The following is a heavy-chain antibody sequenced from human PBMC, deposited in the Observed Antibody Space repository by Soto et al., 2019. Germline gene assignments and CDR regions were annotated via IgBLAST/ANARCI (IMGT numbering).Heavy chain of an antibody. V-gene: IGHV1-18*01. D-gene: IGHD6-19*01. CDR2: ISAYNGNT. CDR3: ARDPKRGIAVAGTRPLDY. CDR1: GYTFTSYG. Sequence: ASVKVSCKASGYTFTSYGISWVLQAPGQGLEWMGWISAYNGNTNYAQKLQGRVTMTTDTSTSTAYMELRSLRSDDTAVYYCARDPKRGIAVAGTRPLDYWGQGTLVTVSS. J-gene: IGHJ4*02.